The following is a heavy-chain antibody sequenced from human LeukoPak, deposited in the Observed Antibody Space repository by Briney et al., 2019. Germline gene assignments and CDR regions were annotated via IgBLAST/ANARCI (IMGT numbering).Heavy chain of an antibody. D-gene: IGHD3-3*01. CDR1: GFTFSSYG. Sequence: GGSLRLSCAASGFTFSSYGMHWVRQAPGQGLEWVAFIRYDGNSNYYADSVKGRFTISRDNSKYMVYLQLNSLKAEDTAMYYCGRTYYDFWSSYYPVDDWGQGTLVAVSS. CDR2: IRYDGNSN. V-gene: IGHV3-30*02. J-gene: IGHJ4*02. CDR3: GRTYYDFWSSYYPVDD.